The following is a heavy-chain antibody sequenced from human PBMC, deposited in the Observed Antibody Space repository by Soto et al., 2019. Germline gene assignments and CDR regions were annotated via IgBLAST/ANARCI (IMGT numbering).Heavy chain of an antibody. CDR1: GGSISRYY. CDR3: ARVLGLGYCSGGSCPSDYYYYYMDV. D-gene: IGHD2-15*01. CDR2: IYYSGST. J-gene: IGHJ6*03. V-gene: IGHV4-59*01. Sequence: PSETLSLTCTVSGGSISRYYWSWIRQPPGKGLEWIGYIYYSGSTNYNPSLKSRVTISVDTSKNQFSLKLSSVTAADTAVYYCARVLGLGYCSGGSCPSDYYYYYMDVWGKGTMVTVSS.